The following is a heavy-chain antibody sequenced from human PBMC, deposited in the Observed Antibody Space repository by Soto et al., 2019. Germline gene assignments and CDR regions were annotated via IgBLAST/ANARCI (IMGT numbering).Heavy chain of an antibody. V-gene: IGHV1-69*06. CDR1: GDTFRTYV. CDR3: ARGSGDAYGDYPAFDV. Sequence: QVQVVQSGADVKKPRPSMKVSCKTSGDTFRTYVNSWVRQAPGQGLEWMGGIIPIFGTSNYAQTIKDRVTITADRSTSTAYMELTRLRSEDSAVYYCARGSGDAYGDYPAFDVGGQGTMVSV. J-gene: IGHJ3*01. D-gene: IGHD4-17*01. CDR2: IIPIFGTS.